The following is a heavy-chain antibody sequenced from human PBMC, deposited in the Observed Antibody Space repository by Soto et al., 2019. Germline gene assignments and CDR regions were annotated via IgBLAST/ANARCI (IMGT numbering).Heavy chain of an antibody. CDR3: ARSSVAAAGTLGN. D-gene: IGHD6-13*01. Sequence: QVQLVQSGAEVKKPGSSVKVSCKASGGTLNSYTINWVRQAPGHGPEWLGRIIPVLGVAYYAQTFQGRVTITADKSTSTVYMELTSLRSEDTAVYYCARSSVAAAGTLGNWGPGTLVTVSS. CDR2: IIPVLGVA. CDR1: GGTLNSYT. V-gene: IGHV1-69*02. J-gene: IGHJ4*02.